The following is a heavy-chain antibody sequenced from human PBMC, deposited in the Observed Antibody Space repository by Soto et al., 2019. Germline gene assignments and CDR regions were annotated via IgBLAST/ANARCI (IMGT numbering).Heavy chain of an antibody. V-gene: IGHV3-23*01. CDR3: ARDRERDAWYEDY. CDR2: ISGRDGST. D-gene: IGHD6-13*01. CDR1: GFRFSSYA. J-gene: IGHJ4*02. Sequence: GGSLRLSCVASGFRFSSYAMSWVRQAPGEGLGWVSVISGRDGSTYYADFVKGRFTISRDDSRNTLYLQMHSLRAEDTAVYYCARDRERDAWYEDYWGQGTLVTVSS.